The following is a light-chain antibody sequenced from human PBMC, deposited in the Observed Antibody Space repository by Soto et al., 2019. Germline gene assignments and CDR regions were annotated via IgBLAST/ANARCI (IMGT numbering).Light chain of an antibody. J-gene: IGKJ1*01. Sequence: EIVFAQSPRTLSFSSRERSTLSFWASQSVSSNLAWYQQKPGQAPRLLIYGASTRATGIPARFSGSGSGTEFTLTISSLQSEDFAVYYCQQYNNWPRTFGQGTKVDIK. CDR2: GAS. V-gene: IGKV3-15*01. CDR3: QQYNNWPRT. CDR1: QSVSSN.